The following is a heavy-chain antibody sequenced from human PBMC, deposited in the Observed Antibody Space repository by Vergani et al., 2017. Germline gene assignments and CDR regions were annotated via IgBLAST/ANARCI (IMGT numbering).Heavy chain of an antibody. D-gene: IGHD5-12*01. V-gene: IGHV3-53*04. CDR3: ARDRVEIVATTTYYDDYDGMDV. CDR1: GFTVSSNY. Sequence: EVQLVESGGGLVQPGGSLRLSCAASGFTVSSNYMSWVRQAPGKGLEWVSVIYSGGSTYYADSVKGRFTISRHNSKNTLYLQMNSLRAEDTAVYYCARDRVEIVATTTYYDDYDGMDVWGQGTTVTVSS. J-gene: IGHJ6*02. CDR2: IYSGGST.